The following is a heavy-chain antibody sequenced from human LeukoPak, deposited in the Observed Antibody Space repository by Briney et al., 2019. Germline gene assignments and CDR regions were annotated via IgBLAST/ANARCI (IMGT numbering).Heavy chain of an antibody. CDR1: GFTFDDYA. J-gene: IGHJ4*02. CDR2: ISWDGGST. V-gene: IGHV3-43D*03. CDR3: AKGYCSGGSCYVDY. Sequence: GGSLRLSCAASGFTFDDYAMHWVRQAPGKGLEWVSLISWDGGSTYHADSVKGRFTISRDNSKNSLYLQMNSLRAEDTALYYCAKGYCSGGSCYVDYWGQGTLVTVSS. D-gene: IGHD2-15*01.